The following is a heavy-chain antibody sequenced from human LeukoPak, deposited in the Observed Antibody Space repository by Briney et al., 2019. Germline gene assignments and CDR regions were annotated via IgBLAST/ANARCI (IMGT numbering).Heavy chain of an antibody. J-gene: IGHJ5*02. V-gene: IGHV1-69*13. CDR3: ATGPKYYSSTSCYTDWFDP. Sequence: GASLNLSCTASVGTFSSYAISWVRPAPRQGLGRVGGIIPIFGTANYAQKFQGRVSITADESRGTAYMELSNLRSEDTAVYYCATGPKYYSSTSCYTDWFDPWGQGTLVTVSS. CDR2: IIPIFGTA. CDR1: VGTFSSYA. D-gene: IGHD2-2*02.